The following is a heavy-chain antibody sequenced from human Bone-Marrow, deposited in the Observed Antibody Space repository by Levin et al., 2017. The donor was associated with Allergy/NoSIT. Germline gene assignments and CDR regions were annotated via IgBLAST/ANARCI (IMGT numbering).Heavy chain of an antibody. D-gene: IGHD2-21*01. CDR1: GFGLRRYT. CDR2: IDSGGNYK. J-gene: IGHJ4*02. V-gene: IGHV3-21*01. CDR3: ATCLGGECYSAVSFFDH. Sequence: PGGSLRLSCAGSGFGLRRYTMHWVRQAPGRRLEWVSFIDSGGNYKHYADSVEGRFTISRDDAKNSLYLQMNSLRPEDSAVYYCATCLGGECYSAVSFFDHWGQGTLVTVSS.